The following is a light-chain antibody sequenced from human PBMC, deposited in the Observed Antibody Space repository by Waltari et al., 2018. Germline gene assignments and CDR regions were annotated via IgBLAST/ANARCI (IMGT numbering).Light chain of an antibody. V-gene: IGLV2-14*03. CDR2: EVS. CDR1: SSDVGGYNY. J-gene: IGLJ1*01. Sequence: QSALTQPASVSGSPGQSITISCTGSSSDVGGYNYVSWYQQHPGKAPTLMIYEVSNRPSGVSNRFSGSKAGNTASLTISWLLAEDEADYYCTSYAGNNMAVFGSGTKVTVL. CDR3: TSYAGNNMAV.